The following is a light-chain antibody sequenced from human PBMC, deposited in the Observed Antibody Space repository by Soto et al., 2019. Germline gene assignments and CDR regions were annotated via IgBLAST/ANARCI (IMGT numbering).Light chain of an antibody. CDR3: YQYNDWPPKIT. CDR2: KAS. CDR1: QSTSPW. J-gene: IGKJ5*01. Sequence: DIQMTQSPSTLSRSAGDRVTLTCRASQSTSPWLAWYQQKPGKATKLLIQKASILESGVPARFSGSGSGTDFTLTISSLQSEDFAVYYCYQYNDWPPKITNGEGTRLEIK. V-gene: IGKV1-5*03.